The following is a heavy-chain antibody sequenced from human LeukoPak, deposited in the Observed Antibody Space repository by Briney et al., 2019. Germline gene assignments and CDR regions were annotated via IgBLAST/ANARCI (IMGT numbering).Heavy chain of an antibody. V-gene: IGHV3-30-3*01. J-gene: IGHJ4*02. CDR3: ARDLVLGELLYASFFDY. CDR1: GFTFSSYA. D-gene: IGHD3-10*01. Sequence: PGGSLRLSCAAPGFTFSSYAMHWVRQAPGKGLEWVAVISYDGSNKYYADSVKGRFTISRDNSKNTLYLQMNSLRAEDTAVYYCARDLVLGELLYASFFDYWGQGTLVTVSS. CDR2: ISYDGSNK.